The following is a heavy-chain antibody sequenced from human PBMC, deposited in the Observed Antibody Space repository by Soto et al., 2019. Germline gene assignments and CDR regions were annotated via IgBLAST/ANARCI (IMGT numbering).Heavy chain of an antibody. CDR2: ISGSGSPT. Sequence: EVQLLESGGGLGQPGGSLRLSCAASGFTFSSYAMTWVRQAPGRGLEWVSAISGSGSPTYYADSVKGRFTISRDNSKNTLHLQMNSLRDDDTAVYYCARDMSGGTYNYYYGMDVWGQGTTVTVSS. V-gene: IGHV3-23*01. CDR3: ARDMSGGTYNYYYGMDV. CDR1: GFTFSSYA. D-gene: IGHD1-26*01. J-gene: IGHJ6*02.